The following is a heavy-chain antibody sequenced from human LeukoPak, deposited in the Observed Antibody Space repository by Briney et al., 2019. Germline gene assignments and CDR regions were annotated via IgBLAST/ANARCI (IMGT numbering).Heavy chain of an antibody. CDR2: MNPKSGNT. V-gene: IGHV1-8*01. CDR1: GYTFTSYD. Sequence: ASVTVSCKASGYTFTSYDINWVRQATGQGLEWMGWMNPKSGNTGYPQKFQGRVTMTRDTSISTAYMELGSLRAEDTAASSFARVTGSIDYWGQGTLVTVSS. D-gene: IGHD1-26*01. J-gene: IGHJ4*02. CDR3: ARVTGSIDY.